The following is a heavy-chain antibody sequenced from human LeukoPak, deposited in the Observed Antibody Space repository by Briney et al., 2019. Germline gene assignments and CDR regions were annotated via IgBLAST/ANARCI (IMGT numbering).Heavy chain of an antibody. D-gene: IGHD3-22*01. Sequence: SVKVSCKASGGTFSSYAISWVRQAPGQGLEWMGGIIPTFGTANYAQKFQGRVTITADESTSTAYMELSSLRSEDTAVYYCASRTNYYDSSGYYYVYFQHWGQGTLVTVSS. J-gene: IGHJ1*01. CDR3: ASRTNYYDSSGYYYVYFQH. CDR1: GGTFSSYA. V-gene: IGHV1-69*13. CDR2: IIPTFGTA.